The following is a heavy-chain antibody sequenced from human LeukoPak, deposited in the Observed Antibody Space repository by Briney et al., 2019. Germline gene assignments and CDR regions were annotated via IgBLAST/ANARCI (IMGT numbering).Heavy chain of an antibody. D-gene: IGHD6-13*01. J-gene: IGHJ5*02. CDR3: ARGKGSSWADYFWFDP. CDR1: GGSFSGYH. CDR2: INHSGST. Sequence: PSETLSLTCAVYGGSFSGYHWSWIRQPPGKGLEWIGEINHSGSTNYNPSLKSRVTLSVDTSKNQFSLKLSSVTAADTAVYYCARGKGSSWADYFWFDPWGQGTLVTVSS. V-gene: IGHV4-34*01.